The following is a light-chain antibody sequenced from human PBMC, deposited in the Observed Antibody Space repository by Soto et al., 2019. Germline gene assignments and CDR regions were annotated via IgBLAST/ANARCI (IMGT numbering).Light chain of an antibody. CDR1: QRVSSY. CDR2: DAS. CDR3: QLRTT. V-gene: IGKV3-11*01. J-gene: IGKJ5*01. Sequence: FPQTPAAVYLYIGGSARLSCRASQRVSSYLGWYQQTPGQAPRLLIYDASNSAAGIPARFSGSESRTVFTLSISSLEPDDFAVYYCQLRTTFGQGTRLEIK.